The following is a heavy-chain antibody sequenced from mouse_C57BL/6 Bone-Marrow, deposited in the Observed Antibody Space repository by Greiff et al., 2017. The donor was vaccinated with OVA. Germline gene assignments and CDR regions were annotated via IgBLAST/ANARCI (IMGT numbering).Heavy chain of an antibody. CDR3: ARHDGVMDY. CDR2: ISSGGSYT. J-gene: IGHJ4*01. V-gene: IGHV5-6*02. CDR1: GFTFSSYG. Sequence: DVMLVESGGDLVKPGGSLKLSCAASGFTFSSYGMSWVRQTPDKRLEWVATISSGGSYTYYPDSVKGRFTISRDNAKNTLYLQMSSLKSEDTAMYYCARHDGVMDYWGQGTSVTVSS.